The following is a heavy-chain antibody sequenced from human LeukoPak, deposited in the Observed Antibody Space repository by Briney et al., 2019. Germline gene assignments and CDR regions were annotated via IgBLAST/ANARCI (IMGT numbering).Heavy chain of an antibody. Sequence: GGSLRLSCAASGFTFSSYSMNWVRQAPGKGLEWVSYISSSSSTIYYADSVKGRFTISRDNAKNSLYLQMNSLRAEDTAVYFCARDFLGESGAGGYWGQGTLVTVSS. D-gene: IGHD3-10*01. V-gene: IGHV3-48*04. CDR3: ARDFLGESGAGGY. CDR1: GFTFSSYS. CDR2: ISSSSSTI. J-gene: IGHJ4*02.